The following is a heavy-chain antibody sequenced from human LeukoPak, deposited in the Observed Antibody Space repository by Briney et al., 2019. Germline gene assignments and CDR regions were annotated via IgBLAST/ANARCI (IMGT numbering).Heavy chain of an antibody. Sequence: SETLSLTCTVSGGSIISSSFWWGWIRQPPGKGLEWIGSIYHSGVSYYNTSLKSRVTISVDTSKNQFSLKLSSVTAADTAVYYCARHYGSGSYPTFFLDYWGQGTLVTVSS. J-gene: IGHJ4*02. CDR2: IYHSGVS. V-gene: IGHV4-39*01. D-gene: IGHD3-10*01. CDR3: ARHYGSGSYPTFFLDY. CDR1: GGSIISSSFW.